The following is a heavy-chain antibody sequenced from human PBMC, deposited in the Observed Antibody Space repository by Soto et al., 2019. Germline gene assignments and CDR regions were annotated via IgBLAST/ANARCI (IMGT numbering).Heavy chain of an antibody. V-gene: IGHV6-1*01. CDR3: ARGFSGYDTPYYYYYGMDV. D-gene: IGHD5-12*01. J-gene: IGHJ6*04. Sequence: SQTLSLTCAISGDSVSSNSAAWNWIRQSPSRGLEWLGRTYYRSKWYNDYAVSVKSRITINPDTSKNQFSLQLNSVTPEDTAVYYCARGFSGYDTPYYYYYGMDVGGKGTTVTVSS. CDR1: GDSVSSNSAA. CDR2: TYYRSKWYN.